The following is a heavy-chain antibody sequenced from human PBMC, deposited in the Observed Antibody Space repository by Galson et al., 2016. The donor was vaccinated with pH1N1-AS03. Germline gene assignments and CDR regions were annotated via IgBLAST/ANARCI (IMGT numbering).Heavy chain of an antibody. Sequence: LSLTCAVSVGSVSSSSYYWGWIRQPPGRGLEWVGSFHKSGSIYYNPSLNSRLTISVDRSKNQFALKLTSVTAADTAVYYCARHYGGYCSSTICSGWGRALDVWGQGTTVTVSS. CDR1: VGSVSSSSYY. D-gene: IGHD2-2*01. V-gene: IGHV4-39*01. CDR3: ARHYGGYCSSTICSGWGRALDV. J-gene: IGHJ6*02. CDR2: FHKSGSI.